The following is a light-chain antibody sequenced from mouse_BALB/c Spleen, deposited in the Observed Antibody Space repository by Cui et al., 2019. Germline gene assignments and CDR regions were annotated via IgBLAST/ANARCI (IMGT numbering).Light chain of an antibody. CDR2: RTS. Sequence: ENVLTQSPAIMAASLGQKVTMTCSASSSVSSSYLHWYQQKSGASPKPLIHRTSNLASGVPARFSGSGSGTSYSLTISSVEAEDGATYYCQQWSGYPYTFGGGTKLEIK. V-gene: IGKV4-58*01. CDR3: QQWSGYPYT. CDR1: SSVSSSY. J-gene: IGKJ2*01.